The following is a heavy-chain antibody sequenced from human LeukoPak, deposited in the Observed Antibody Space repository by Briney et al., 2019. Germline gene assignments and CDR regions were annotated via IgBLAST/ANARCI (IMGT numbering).Heavy chain of an antibody. CDR2: INPSGGST. V-gene: IGHV1-46*01. J-gene: IGHJ5*02. D-gene: IGHD2-2*01. Sequence: GASVKVSCKASGYTFTRYYMHWVRQAPGQGLEWMGIINPSGGSTSYAQKFQGRVTMTRDMSTSTVYMELSSLRSEDTAVYYCASAYCSSTSCYAGIDPWGQGTLVTVSS. CDR3: ASAYCSSTSCYAGIDP. CDR1: GYTFTRYY.